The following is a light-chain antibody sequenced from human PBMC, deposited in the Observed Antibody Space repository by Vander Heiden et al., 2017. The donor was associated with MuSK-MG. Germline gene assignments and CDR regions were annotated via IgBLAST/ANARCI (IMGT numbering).Light chain of an antibody. V-gene: IGKV1-33*01. J-gene: IGKJ4*01. Sequence: DIQMTQSPSSLSASVGDRVTITYQASQDISNYLNWYQQKPGKAPKLLIYDASNLETGVPSRFSGSGSGTDFTFTISSLQPEDIATYYCQQYDNLPFSLGGGTKVEIK. CDR3: QQYDNLPFS. CDR1: QDISNY. CDR2: DAS.